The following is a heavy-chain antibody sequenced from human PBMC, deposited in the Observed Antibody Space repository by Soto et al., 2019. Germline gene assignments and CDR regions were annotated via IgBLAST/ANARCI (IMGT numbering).Heavy chain of an antibody. V-gene: IGHV3-21*01. CDR3: ARDSGAGGYYYYYYIDV. D-gene: IGHD2-15*01. J-gene: IGHJ6*03. Sequence: EVQLVESGGGLVKPGGSLRLSCAASGFTFSSYSMNWVRQAPGKGLEWVSSISSSSSYIYYADSVKGRFTNARDNAKNSLYLQMNSLRAELTDMYYCARDSGAGGYYYYYYIDVWGKGATVTVSS. CDR2: ISSSSSYI. CDR1: GFTFSSYS.